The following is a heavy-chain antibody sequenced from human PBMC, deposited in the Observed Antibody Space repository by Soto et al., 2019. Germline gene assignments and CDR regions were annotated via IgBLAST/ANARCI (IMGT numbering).Heavy chain of an antibody. CDR3: ARMTYYYGSWSTNWFDP. D-gene: IGHD3-10*01. J-gene: IGHJ5*02. Sequence: QVQLVQSGAEVKKPGSSVKVSCKASGGTFSSYTISWVRQAPGQGLEWMGRIIPILGIANYAQKFQGRVTITADKSTSTAYMELSSLRSEDTAVYYCARMTYYYGSWSTNWFDPWGQGTLVTVSS. CDR2: IIPILGIA. V-gene: IGHV1-69*02. CDR1: GGTFSSYT.